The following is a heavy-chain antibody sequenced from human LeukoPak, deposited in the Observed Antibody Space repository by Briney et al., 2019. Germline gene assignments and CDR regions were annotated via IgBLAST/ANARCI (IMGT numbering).Heavy chain of an antibody. CDR2: ISSSGSTI. CDR1: GFSFSDYY. J-gene: IGHJ5*02. Sequence: GGSLRLSCAASGFSFSDYYMSWIRQAPGKGLEWVSYISSSGSTIYYADSVKGRFTISRDNAKNSLYLQMNSLRAEDTAVYYCARDGPRYCDNSGPTRFDPWGQGTLVTVSS. D-gene: IGHD3-22*01. V-gene: IGHV3-11*01. CDR3: ARDGPRYCDNSGPTRFDP.